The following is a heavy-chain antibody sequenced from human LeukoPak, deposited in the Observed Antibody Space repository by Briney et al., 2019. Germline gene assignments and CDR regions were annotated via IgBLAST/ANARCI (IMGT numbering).Heavy chain of an antibody. D-gene: IGHD3-22*01. CDR3: ARVISVGVIVVRSWFDP. Sequence: SETLSLTCTVSGGSISSHYWSWIRQPPGKGLEWIGYIYYSGSTNYNPSLKSRVTISVDTSKNQFSLKLSSVTAADTAVYYCARVISVGVIVVRSWFDPWGQGTLVTVSS. CDR1: GGSISSHY. J-gene: IGHJ5*02. V-gene: IGHV4-59*11. CDR2: IYYSGST.